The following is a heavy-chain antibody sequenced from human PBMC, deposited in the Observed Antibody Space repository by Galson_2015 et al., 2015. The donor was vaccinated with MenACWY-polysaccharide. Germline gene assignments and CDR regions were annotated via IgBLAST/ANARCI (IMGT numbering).Heavy chain of an antibody. CDR1: GGSISGFY. CDR3: ARGMVGATKGIDS. D-gene: IGHD1-26*01. Sequence: TLSLTCTVSGGSISGFYWGWIRQPPGKGLDWIGYIHYSGSTTYNPSLKSRVTISVDTSRNQFSLKLNSVTAADTAVYYCARGMVGATKGIDSWGQGTPVTVSS. V-gene: IGHV4-59*01. CDR2: IHYSGST. J-gene: IGHJ4*02.